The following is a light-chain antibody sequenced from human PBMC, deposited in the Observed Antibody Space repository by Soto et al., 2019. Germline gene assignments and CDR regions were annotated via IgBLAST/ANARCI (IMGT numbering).Light chain of an antibody. Sequence: DIQMTQSPSTLSASVGDGVTITCRASQSISTWLAWYQQKPGKAPKLLIYTASNLETGVPSRFSGSGSGTEFTLTISSLQPDDFATYYCQQYNSYSWTFGQGTKVEI. V-gene: IGKV1-5*03. J-gene: IGKJ1*01. CDR3: QQYNSYSWT. CDR1: QSISTW. CDR2: TAS.